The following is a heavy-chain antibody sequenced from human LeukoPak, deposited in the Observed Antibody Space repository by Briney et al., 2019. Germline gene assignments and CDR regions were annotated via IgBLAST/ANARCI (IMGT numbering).Heavy chain of an antibody. J-gene: IGHJ6*03. D-gene: IGHD2-2*01. CDR3: ARPRSTSLGPYYYMDV. CDR1: GGSISRGGYY. Sequence: PSEPLSLTWTVSGGSISRGGYYWRWIRQPPGKGLEWTWYIYHSGSTYYNPSLKSRVTISVDRSKNQFSLKLSSVTAADTAVYYCARPRSTSLGPYYYMDVWGKGTTVTVSS. V-gene: IGHV4-30-2*01. CDR2: IYHSGST.